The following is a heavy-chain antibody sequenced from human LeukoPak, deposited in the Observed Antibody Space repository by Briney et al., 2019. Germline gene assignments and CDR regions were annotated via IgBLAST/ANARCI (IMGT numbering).Heavy chain of an antibody. CDR2: IYHSGST. Sequence: PSETLSLTCAVSGYSISSGYYWGWIRQPPGKGLGWIGSIYHSGSTYYNPSLKSRVTISVDTSKNQFSLKLSSVTAADTAVYYCAREQQLFDYWGQGTLVTVSS. CDR3: AREQQLFDY. J-gene: IGHJ4*02. CDR1: GYSISSGYY. V-gene: IGHV4-38-2*02. D-gene: IGHD6-13*01.